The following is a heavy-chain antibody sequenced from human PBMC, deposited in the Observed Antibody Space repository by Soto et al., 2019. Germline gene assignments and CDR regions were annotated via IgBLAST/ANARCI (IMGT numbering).Heavy chain of an antibody. Sequence: QVQLVQSGPEVRKPGASVKVSWKASGYIFSRYGISWVRQAPGQGLEWMAWISGYNGNTKFGERVQGRVNVTTDTSTSTAYMELRSLRSDDTAVYYCAREAAAERNYYGLDVWGQGTTVIVSS. V-gene: IGHV1-18*04. CDR1: GYIFSRYG. CDR2: ISGYNGNT. CDR3: AREAAAERNYYGLDV. J-gene: IGHJ6*02. D-gene: IGHD6-13*01.